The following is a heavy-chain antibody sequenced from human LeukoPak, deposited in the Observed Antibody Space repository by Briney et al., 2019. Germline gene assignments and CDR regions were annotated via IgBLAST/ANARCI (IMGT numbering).Heavy chain of an antibody. Sequence: GGSLRLSCAASGFTFSTYAMGWVRQAPAKGLEWVSAISDTSTTTHYADSVKGRFTISRDNSKSTLYLQMNSLRAEDTAVYYCAKPYTGTYYYYFMDVWGKGTTVTVSS. J-gene: IGHJ6*03. V-gene: IGHV3-23*01. CDR1: GFTFSTYA. CDR3: AKPYTGTYYYYFMDV. D-gene: IGHD1-26*01. CDR2: ISDTSTTT.